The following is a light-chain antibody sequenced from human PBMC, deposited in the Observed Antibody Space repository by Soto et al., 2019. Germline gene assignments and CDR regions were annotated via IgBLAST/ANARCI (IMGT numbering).Light chain of an antibody. Sequence: DIQMSQSPSSLSPSIGDRVTITCRASQGISNYLAWYQQKPGKVPKLLIYAASTLQSGVPSRFSGSGSGTDFTLTISSLQPEDVATYYCQKFNTAPFTFGPGTKVDIK. J-gene: IGKJ3*01. V-gene: IGKV1-27*01. CDR3: QKFNTAPFT. CDR2: AAS. CDR1: QGISNY.